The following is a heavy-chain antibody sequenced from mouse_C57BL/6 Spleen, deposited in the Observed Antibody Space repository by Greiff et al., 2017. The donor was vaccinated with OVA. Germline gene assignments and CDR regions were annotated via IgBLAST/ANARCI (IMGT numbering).Heavy chain of an antibody. Sequence: EVQLQESGTVLARPGASVKMSCKTSGYTFTSYWMHWVKQRPGQGLEWIGAIYPGNSDTSYNQKFKGKAKLTAVTSAGTAYMELSSLTNEDSAVYYCTREDYYGSSRFAYWGQGTLVTVSA. CDR1: GYTFTSYW. D-gene: IGHD1-1*01. J-gene: IGHJ3*01. CDR2: IYPGNSDT. V-gene: IGHV1-5*01. CDR3: TREDYYGSSRFAY.